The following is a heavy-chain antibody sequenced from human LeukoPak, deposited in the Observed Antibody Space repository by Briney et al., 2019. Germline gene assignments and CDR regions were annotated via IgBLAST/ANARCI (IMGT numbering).Heavy chain of an antibody. CDR3: ARGVEYQLLFPLYFDY. D-gene: IGHD2-2*01. CDR1: GGSFSGYY. J-gene: IGHJ4*02. V-gene: IGHV4-34*01. CDR2: INHSGST. Sequence: PSETLSLTCAVYGGSFSGYYWSWIRQPPGKGLEWIGEINHSGSTNYNPSLKSRVTISVDTSKNQFSLKLSSVTAADTAAYYCARGVEYQLLFPLYFDYWGQGTLVTVSS.